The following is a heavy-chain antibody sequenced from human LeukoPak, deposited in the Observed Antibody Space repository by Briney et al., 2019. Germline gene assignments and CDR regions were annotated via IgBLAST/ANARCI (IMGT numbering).Heavy chain of an antibody. D-gene: IGHD3-10*01. J-gene: IGHJ3*02. V-gene: IGHV4-30-4*08. CDR1: GGSISSGDYY. Sequence: PSETLSLTCTVSGGSISSGDYYWSWIRQPPGKGLEWIGYIYYSGSTYYNPSLKSRVTISVDTSKNQFSLKLSSVTAADTAVYYCASPGSYYSQDAFDIWGQGTMVTVSS. CDR3: ASPGSYYSQDAFDI. CDR2: IYYSGST.